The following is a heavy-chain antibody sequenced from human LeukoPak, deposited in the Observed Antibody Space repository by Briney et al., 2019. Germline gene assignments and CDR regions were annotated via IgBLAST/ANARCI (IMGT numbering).Heavy chain of an antibody. V-gene: IGHV3-53*01. J-gene: IGHJ4*02. CDR2: IYSGGNT. Sequence: GYLRFTCAASGFTVSSNYMSWVRQAPGKGLKWVLVIYSGGNTYYADFVKGRITIYGDSSKNELFLQMSSMRAEDKDVYYCARASSCSGSYTYYGDYWGQGTLVSVSS. CDR3: ARASSCSGSYTYYGDY. D-gene: IGHD3-10*02. CDR1: GFTVSSNY.